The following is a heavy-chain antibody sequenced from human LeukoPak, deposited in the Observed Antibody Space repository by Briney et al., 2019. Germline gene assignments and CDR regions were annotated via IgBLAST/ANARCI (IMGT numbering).Heavy chain of an antibody. Sequence: PGGSLRLSCAASGFTFSSYAMHWVRQAPGKGLEWVAVISYDGSNKYYADSVKGRFTISRDNSKNTLYLQMNSLRAEDTAVYYCARDRIVGATPLGYWGQGTLVTVSS. J-gene: IGHJ4*02. D-gene: IGHD1-26*01. CDR2: ISYDGSNK. CDR1: GFTFSSYA. CDR3: ARDRIVGATPLGY. V-gene: IGHV3-30-3*01.